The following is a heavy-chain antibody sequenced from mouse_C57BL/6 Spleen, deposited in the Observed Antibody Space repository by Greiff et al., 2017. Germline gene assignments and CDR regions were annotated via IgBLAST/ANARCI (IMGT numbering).Heavy chain of an antibody. V-gene: IGHV8-12*01. D-gene: IGHD1-1*01. CDR3: ARDYGSFYAMDY. J-gene: IGHJ4*01. CDR2: IYWDDDK. CDR1: GFSLSTSGMG. Sequence: ESGPGILQSSQTLSLTCSFSGFSLSTSGMGVSWLRQPSGKGLEWLAHIYWDDDKRYHPSLKSRLTISKDTSRNQVFLKITRVDTADTATYYCARDYGSFYAMDYCGQGTSVTVSS.